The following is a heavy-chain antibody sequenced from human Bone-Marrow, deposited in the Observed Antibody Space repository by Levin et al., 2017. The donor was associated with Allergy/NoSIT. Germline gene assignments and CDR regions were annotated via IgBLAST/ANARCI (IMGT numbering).Heavy chain of an antibody. D-gene: IGHD2-21*02. CDR3: AKARRRVVVTATTDY. J-gene: IGHJ4*02. CDR2: MSYDGSNK. V-gene: IGHV3-30*18. Sequence: GGSLSLSCAASGFTFIGYGMNWVRQAPGKGPEWVAFMSYDGSNKYYGDAVKGRFTISRDNSKNTLYLQMNSLRPEDTAVYYCAKARRRVVVTATTDYWGQGTLVTVSS. CDR1: GFTFIGYG.